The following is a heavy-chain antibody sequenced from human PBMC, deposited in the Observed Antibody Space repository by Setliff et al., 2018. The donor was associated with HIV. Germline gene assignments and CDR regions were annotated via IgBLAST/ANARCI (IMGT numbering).Heavy chain of an antibody. CDR2: INHSGST. CDR3: ARDFISDSSGYYSSHFDC. D-gene: IGHD3-22*01. J-gene: IGHJ4*02. CDR1: GGSFTDIGGSFTDYY. V-gene: IGHV4-34*09. Sequence: SETLSLTCAVFGGSFTDIGGSFTDYYWIWIRQPPGKGLEWIGEINHSGSTYYNPSLKSRVTISVDTSKNQFSLKLSSVTAADTAVYYCARDFISDSSGYYSSHFDCWGQGTLVTVSS.